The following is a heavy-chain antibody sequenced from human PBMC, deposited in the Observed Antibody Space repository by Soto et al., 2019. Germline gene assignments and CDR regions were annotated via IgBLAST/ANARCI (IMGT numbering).Heavy chain of an antibody. CDR1: GFTFSSYG. CDR2: ISYDGSNK. Sequence: GGSLRLSCAASGFTFSSYGMHWVRQAPGKGLEWVAVISYDGSNKYYADSMKGRFTISRDNSKNTLYLQMNSLRAEDTAVYYCAREGDYSSSWTGYYYYGMDVWGQGTTVTVSS. CDR3: AREGDYSSSWTGYYYYGMDV. V-gene: IGHV3-30*03. D-gene: IGHD6-13*01. J-gene: IGHJ6*02.